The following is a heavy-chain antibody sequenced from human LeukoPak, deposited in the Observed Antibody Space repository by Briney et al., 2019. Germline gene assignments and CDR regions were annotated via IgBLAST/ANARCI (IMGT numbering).Heavy chain of an antibody. CDR2: ISSSSSYI. J-gene: IGHJ4*02. Sequence: SLRLSXXXXGFTXXXXSMNWVRXAPGKGLAWVSSISSSSSYIYYADSVKGRFTISRDNSKNTLYLQMNSLRAEDTAVYYCAKDTRYSSSSSDYWGQGTLVTVSS. D-gene: IGHD6-6*01. CDR3: AKDTRYSSSSSDY. CDR1: GFTXXXXS. V-gene: IGHV3-21*04.